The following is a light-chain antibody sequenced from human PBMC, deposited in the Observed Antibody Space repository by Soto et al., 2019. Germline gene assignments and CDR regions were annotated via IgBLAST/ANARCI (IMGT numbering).Light chain of an antibody. Sequence: QSVLTQPRSVSWSPGQSVTISCTGTSSDVGGYNYVSWYQQHPGKAPKIKIYDVNERPAGVPDRFSGSKSGNTASLTISGLQAEDEADYYCCSWAGNSLVFGGGTKLTVL. CDR1: SSDVGGYNY. J-gene: IGLJ3*02. V-gene: IGLV2-11*01. CDR2: DVN. CDR3: CSWAGNSLV.